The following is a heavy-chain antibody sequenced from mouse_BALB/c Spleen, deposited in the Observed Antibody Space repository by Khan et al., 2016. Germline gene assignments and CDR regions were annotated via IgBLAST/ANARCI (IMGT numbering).Heavy chain of an antibody. J-gene: IGHJ2*01. CDR1: GYSITSDYA. CDR3: ASGIYYDDY. Sequence: EVQLQESGPGLVKPSQSLSLTCTVTGYSITSDYAWNWIRQFPGNKLEWMGYISYSGSTSYNPSLKSRISITRDTSKNQFFLQLNSVTTDDTATYYCASGIYYDDYWGQGTTLTVSS. V-gene: IGHV3-2*02. CDR2: ISYSGST. D-gene: IGHD2-4*01.